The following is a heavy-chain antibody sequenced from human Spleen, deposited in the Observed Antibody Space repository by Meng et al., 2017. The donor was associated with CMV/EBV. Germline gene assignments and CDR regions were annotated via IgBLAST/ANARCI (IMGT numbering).Heavy chain of an antibody. Sequence: GESLKISCAASGFTFSSYSMNWVRQAPGKGLEWVSSISSSSYIYYADSVKGRFTISRDNSKTTLYLQMNSLRAEDTAVYYCARNGLGGAFDIWGQGTMVTVSS. V-gene: IGHV3-21*01. D-gene: IGHD3-3*01. CDR1: GFTFSSYS. CDR3: ARNGLGGAFDI. CDR2: ISSSSYI. J-gene: IGHJ3*02.